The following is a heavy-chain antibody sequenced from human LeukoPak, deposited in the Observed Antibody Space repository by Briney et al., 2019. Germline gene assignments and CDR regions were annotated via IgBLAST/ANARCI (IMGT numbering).Heavy chain of an antibody. Sequence: GGSLRLSCAASGFTFSSYGMHWVRQAPGKGLEWVAFIRYDGSNKYYADSVKGRFTISRDNSKNTLYLQMNSLRAEDTAVYYCASEFRGYSGSWYSIWRGPPNYFDYWGQGTLVTVSS. CDR1: GFTFSSYG. CDR2: IRYDGSNK. V-gene: IGHV3-30*02. J-gene: IGHJ4*02. D-gene: IGHD6-13*01. CDR3: ASEFRGYSGSWYSIWRGPPNYFDY.